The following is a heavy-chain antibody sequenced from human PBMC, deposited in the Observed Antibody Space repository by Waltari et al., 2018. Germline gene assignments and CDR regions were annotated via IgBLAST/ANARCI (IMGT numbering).Heavy chain of an antibody. CDR2: ISYDGSNK. Sequence: QVQLVESGGGVVQPGRSLRLSCAASGFTFSSYAMHWVRQAPGKGLEWVAVISYDGSNKYYADSVKGRFTISRDNSKNTLYLQMNSLRAGDTAVYYCARDGGGPVAATGWFDPWGQGTLVTVSS. CDR1: GFTFSSYA. CDR3: ARDGGGPVAATGWFDP. D-gene: IGHD2-15*01. V-gene: IGHV3-30-3*01. J-gene: IGHJ5*02.